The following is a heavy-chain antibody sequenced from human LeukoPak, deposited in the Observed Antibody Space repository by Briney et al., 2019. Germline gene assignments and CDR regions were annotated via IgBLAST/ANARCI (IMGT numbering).Heavy chain of an antibody. D-gene: IGHD3-10*01. CDR1: GGSISSYH. J-gene: IGHJ5*02. Sequence: SETLSLTCTVSGGSISSYHWSWIRQPPGKGLEWIGYIYYSGSTNYSPSLKSRVTISVDTSKNQFSLKLSSVTAADTAVYYCARENAGGWSDPWGQGTLVTVSS. CDR3: ARENAGGWSDP. CDR2: IYYSGST. V-gene: IGHV4-59*01.